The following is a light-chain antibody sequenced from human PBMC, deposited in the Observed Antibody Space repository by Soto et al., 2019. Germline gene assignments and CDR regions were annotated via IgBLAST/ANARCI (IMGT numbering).Light chain of an antibody. J-gene: IGKJ4*02. CDR3: QQLFSYPLT. CDR2: VAS. V-gene: IGKV1-9*01. CDR1: QGISTY. Sequence: DIQLTQSPSFLSASVGDRVTITCRASQGISTYLAWYQHKPGEAPKLLIYVASTLQSGVPTRFSGSGSGTELTLTIRSLHPEDFANYYYQQLFSYPLTFGGGTKVDIK.